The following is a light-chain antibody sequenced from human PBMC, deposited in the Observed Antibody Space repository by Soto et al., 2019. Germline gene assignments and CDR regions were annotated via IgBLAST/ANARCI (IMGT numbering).Light chain of an antibody. V-gene: IGLV1-44*01. J-gene: IGLJ2*01. CDR1: SSNIGSNT. CDR3: AAWDDSLNGLVL. CDR2: SNN. Sequence: QSVLTQPPSASGTPGQRVTISCSGSSSNIGSNTVNWYQQLPGTAPKLLIYSNNQRPSGVPDRFSASKSGTSASLAISGLQSEDEADYYCAAWDDSLNGLVLFGGGTKVTVL.